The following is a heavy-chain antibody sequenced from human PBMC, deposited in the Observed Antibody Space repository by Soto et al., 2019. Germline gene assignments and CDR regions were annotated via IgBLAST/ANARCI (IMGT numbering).Heavy chain of an antibody. CDR1: GYTFTSYG. Sequence: QVHLVQSGADVRKPGASVKVSCKGSGYTFTSYGIAWVRQAPGQGIEWMGWISAHNDNTNYAQKVQGRVTVTRDTSTSTAYMELRNLRSDDTAVYYCARGRYGDYWGQGALVTVSS. D-gene: IGHD1-1*01. CDR2: ISAHNDNT. J-gene: IGHJ4*02. V-gene: IGHV1-18*01. CDR3: ARGRYGDY.